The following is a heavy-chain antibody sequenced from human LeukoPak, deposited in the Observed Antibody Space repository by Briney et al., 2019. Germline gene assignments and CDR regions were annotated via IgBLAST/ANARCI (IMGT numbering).Heavy chain of an antibody. CDR2: IKKDGSEK. CDR1: GLTFNTYW. J-gene: IGHJ3*02. D-gene: IGHD1-26*01. CDR3: ARQETSSYNGAFDI. V-gene: IGHV3-7*01. Sequence: GGSLRLSCAASGLTFNTYWMSWVRQAPGKGLEWVANIKKDGSEKYYVDSVKGRFTISRDNAKNSLYLQMNSLRADDTAVYHCARQETSSYNGAFDIWGQGTMVTVSS.